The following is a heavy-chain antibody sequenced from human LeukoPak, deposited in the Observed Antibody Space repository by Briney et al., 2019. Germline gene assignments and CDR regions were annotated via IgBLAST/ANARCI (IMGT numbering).Heavy chain of an antibody. J-gene: IGHJ4*02. CDR3: ARDWAGHYFDY. CDR1: GFTFGGFN. D-gene: IGHD1-14*01. V-gene: IGHV3-21*01. CDR2: ISSSSSYI. Sequence: GGSLRLSCAASGFTFGGFNMNWVRQAPGKGLEWVASISSSSSYIYNADSVKGRFTISRDNAKNSLYLQMDSLRAEDTAVYYCARDWAGHYFDYWGQGALVTVSS.